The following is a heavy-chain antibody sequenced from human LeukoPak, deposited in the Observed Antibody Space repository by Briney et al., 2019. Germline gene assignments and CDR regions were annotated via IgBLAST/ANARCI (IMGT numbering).Heavy chain of an antibody. J-gene: IGHJ4*02. Sequence: ASVKVSCKASGYTFTSYTIHWVRQAPGQRLEWMGWINPNSGDTNYAQKFQGRVTMTRDTSISTAYMELSRLRSDDTAVYYCARVRYRLAETYIDYWGQGTLVTVSS. D-gene: IGHD3-16*01. CDR1: GYTFTSYT. V-gene: IGHV1-2*02. CDR3: ARVRYRLAETYIDY. CDR2: INPNSGDT.